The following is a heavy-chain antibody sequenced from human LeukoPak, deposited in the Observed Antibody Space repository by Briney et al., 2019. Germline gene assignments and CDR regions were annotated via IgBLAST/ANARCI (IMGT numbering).Heavy chain of an antibody. D-gene: IGHD1-26*01. CDR2: INPDSGGT. CDR3: ARHPYSGSYHFDY. CDR1: GYIFTGYY. J-gene: IGHJ4*02. V-gene: IGHV1-2*02. Sequence: ASVKVSCKASGYIFTGYYMHWVRQAPGQGLEWMGWINPDSGGTNSAQKFQGRVTMTRDTSISTAYMELSRLTSDDTAVYYCARHPYSGSYHFDYWGQGTLVTVSS.